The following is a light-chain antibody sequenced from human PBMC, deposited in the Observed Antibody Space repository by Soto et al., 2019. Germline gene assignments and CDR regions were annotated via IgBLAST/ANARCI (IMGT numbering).Light chain of an antibody. J-gene: IGKJ5*01. V-gene: IGKV3-20*01. CDR2: GAS. CDR1: QSVRSNH. CDR3: QHYGTSPTT. Sequence: EIVLLQSPDTLPLSPGERVTLSCRASQSVRSNHLAWYQQKPGQAPRPLMFGASIRATGIPDRFSGSGSGTDFTLTISRLEPEDFGVYYCQHYGTSPTTVGQGTRLDIK.